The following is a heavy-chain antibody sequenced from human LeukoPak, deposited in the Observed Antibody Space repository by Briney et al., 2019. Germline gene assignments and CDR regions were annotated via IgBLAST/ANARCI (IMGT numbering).Heavy chain of an antibody. CDR1: GSTFSSYS. Sequence: GGSLKLSCAASGSTFSSYSMNWVRQAPGKGLEWVSYISDDSSSIYYADSVKGRFTISRDNAKKSVSLQMNSLRAEDTAVYYCASTFDYWGQGTLVTVSS. J-gene: IGHJ4*02. CDR3: ASTFDY. V-gene: IGHV3-48*04. CDR2: ISDDSSSI.